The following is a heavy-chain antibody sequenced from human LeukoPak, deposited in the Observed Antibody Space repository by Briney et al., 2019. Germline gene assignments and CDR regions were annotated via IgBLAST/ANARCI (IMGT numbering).Heavy chain of an antibody. CDR1: GGSISNNNHY. CDR3: ARVYYSNSYDYWYFDL. CDR2: IYNSGSA. D-gene: IGHD6-13*01. Sequence: PSETLSLTCTVSGGSISNNNHYWGWIRQPPEKGLEWIGSIYNSGSAYNNPSLKSRVTISVDTSKNQFSLKLSSVTAADTAVYYCARVYYSNSYDYWYFDLWGRGTLVTVSS. V-gene: IGHV4-39*07. J-gene: IGHJ2*01.